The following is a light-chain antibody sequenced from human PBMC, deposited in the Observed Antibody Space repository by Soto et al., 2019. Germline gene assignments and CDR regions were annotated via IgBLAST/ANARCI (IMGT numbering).Light chain of an antibody. CDR1: SSNIGAGYD. Sequence: QSVLTQPPSVSGAPGQRVTISCTGSSSNIGAGYDVHWYQHLPGTAPKLLIYGNSNRPSGVPDRFSGSKSGTSVSLDITGLQAEDEADYYCQSYDSSLSGLFGGGTQLTV. CDR2: GNS. V-gene: IGLV1-40*01. CDR3: QSYDSSLSGL. J-gene: IGLJ3*02.